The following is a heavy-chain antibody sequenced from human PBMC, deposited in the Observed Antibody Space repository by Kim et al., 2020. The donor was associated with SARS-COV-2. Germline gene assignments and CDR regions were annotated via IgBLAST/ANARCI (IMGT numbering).Heavy chain of an antibody. J-gene: IGHJ4*02. D-gene: IGHD3-10*01. CDR2: ISGSGGST. V-gene: IGHV3-23*01. CDR1: GFTFSSYA. CDR3: AKVTYGSGSYYPGYFDY. Sequence: GGSLRLSCAASGFTFSSYAMSWVRQAPGKGLEWVSAISGSGGSTYYADSVKGRFTISRDNSKNTLYLQMNSLRAEDTAVYYCAKVTYGSGSYYPGYFDYWGQGTLVTVSS.